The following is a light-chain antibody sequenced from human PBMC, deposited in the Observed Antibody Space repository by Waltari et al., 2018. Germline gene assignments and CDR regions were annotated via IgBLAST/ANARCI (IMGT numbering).Light chain of an antibody. CDR1: SSDVGSYNL. Sequence: QSALTQPASVSGSPGQSITISCTGTSSDVGSYNLVSWYQQPPGKAPKLMIYEVSKRPSGFSNRFSGSKSGNTASLTISGLQAEDEADYYCCSYAGLVVFGGGTKLTVL. J-gene: IGLJ2*01. V-gene: IGLV2-23*02. CDR2: EVS. CDR3: CSYAGLVV.